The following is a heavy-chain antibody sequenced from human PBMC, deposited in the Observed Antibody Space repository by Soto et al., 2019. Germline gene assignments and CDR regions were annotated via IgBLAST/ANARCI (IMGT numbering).Heavy chain of an antibody. Sequence: GGSLRLSCTASGCVFSNAWMNWVRRGPGKGLEWVGHVKTKSDGWATDYAAPVKGRFTMSRDDSKNTVYLEMSGLKAEDTGIYYCSTGYSTGWYVGHWGQGT. J-gene: IGHJ5*02. CDR1: GCVFSNAW. CDR3: STGYSTGWYVGH. CDR2: VKTKSDGWAT. V-gene: IGHV3-15*07. D-gene: IGHD6-19*01.